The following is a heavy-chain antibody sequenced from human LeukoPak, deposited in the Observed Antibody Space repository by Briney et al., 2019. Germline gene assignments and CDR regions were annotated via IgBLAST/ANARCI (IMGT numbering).Heavy chain of an antibody. J-gene: IGHJ4*02. CDR3: ATLTVASSFDY. Sequence: GSLRLSCSASGFAFSVYEMDWVRQAPGKGLEWVSYISSSGGTRYYADSVKGRFTISRDNAKNSLYLQMNSLRAEDTAVYYCATLTVASSFDYWGQGTLVTVSS. D-gene: IGHD4-17*01. CDR2: ISSSGGTR. V-gene: IGHV3-48*03. CDR1: GFAFSVYE.